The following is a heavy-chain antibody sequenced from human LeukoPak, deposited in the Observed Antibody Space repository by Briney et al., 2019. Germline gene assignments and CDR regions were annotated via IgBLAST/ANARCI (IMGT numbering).Heavy chain of an antibody. Sequence: PGGSLRLSCVASGLTFSSYAMSWVRQAPGKGLEWVAVISYDGSNKYYADSVKGRFTISRDNSKNTLYLQMNSLRAEDTAVYYCARDQGPGRGPRAYYYYYYMDVWGKGTTVTVSS. D-gene: IGHD1-26*01. V-gene: IGHV3-30*04. CDR2: ISYDGSNK. CDR3: ARDQGPGRGPRAYYYYYYMDV. J-gene: IGHJ6*03. CDR1: GLTFSSYA.